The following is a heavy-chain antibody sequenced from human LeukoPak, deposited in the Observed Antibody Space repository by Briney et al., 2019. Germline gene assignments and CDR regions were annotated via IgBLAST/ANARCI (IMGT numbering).Heavy chain of an antibody. CDR1: GFTFSSYS. J-gene: IGHJ4*02. D-gene: IGHD1-14*01. CDR3: ARARRSTVYYFDY. Sequence: GSLRLSCTASGFTFSSYSMNWVRQAPGKGLEWVSSISSSSSYIYYADSVKGRFTISRDNAKNSLYLQMNSLRAEDTAVYYCARARRSTVYYFDYWGQGTLVTVSS. CDR2: ISSSSSYI. V-gene: IGHV3-21*01.